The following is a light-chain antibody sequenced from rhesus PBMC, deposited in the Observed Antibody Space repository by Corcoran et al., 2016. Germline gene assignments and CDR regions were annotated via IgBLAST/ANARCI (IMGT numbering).Light chain of an antibody. V-gene: IGKV1-69*01. CDR1: QDITNC. Sequence: DIQMTQSPSSLSASVGDRVTISCRASQDITNCLAWYQQKPGKAPKLLIYRASDLETGVPSRFSGSGSGTDFTLTISSLQPEDVATYYCQQHGNSPYSFGQGTKVEI. J-gene: IGKJ2*01. CDR3: QQHGNSPYS. CDR2: RAS.